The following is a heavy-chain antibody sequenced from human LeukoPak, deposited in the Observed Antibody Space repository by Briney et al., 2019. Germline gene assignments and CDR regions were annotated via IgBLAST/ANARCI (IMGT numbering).Heavy chain of an antibody. D-gene: IGHD3-9*01. V-gene: IGHV3-23*01. CDR1: GVTFSNYA. Sequence: PGGSLRLSCAASGVTFSNYAMSWVRQAPGKGLEWVSSLRASDGSTHYGDFAKGRFTISRDNSKNTLYLQMNSLRAEDTAVYYCAKRYFGNYYFDHWGQGTLVTVSS. CDR2: LRASDGST. J-gene: IGHJ4*02. CDR3: AKRYFGNYYFDH.